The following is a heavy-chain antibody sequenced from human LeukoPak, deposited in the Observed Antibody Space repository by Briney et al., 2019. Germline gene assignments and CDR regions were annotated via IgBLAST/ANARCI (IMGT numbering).Heavy chain of an antibody. CDR3: ARPTREYSSSSYYFDY. CDR1: VGSLSSSNYY. Sequence: PSETLSLTCTVSVGSLSSSNYYGRWGRQPPAKGLERIGKIHHSGSTYYNPSLKSRVTISVDTSKNQFSLKLSSVTAADTAVYYCARPTREYSSSSYYFDYWGQGILVTVSS. CDR2: IHHSGST. J-gene: IGHJ4*02. D-gene: IGHD6-6*01. V-gene: IGHV4-39*01.